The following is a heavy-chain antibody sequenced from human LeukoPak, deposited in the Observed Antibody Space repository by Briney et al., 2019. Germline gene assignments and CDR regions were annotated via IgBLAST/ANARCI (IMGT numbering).Heavy chain of an antibody. Sequence: GGSLRLSCAASGFTFSSYWMHWVRQVPGKGLVWVSGINTDGSSRSYADSVKGRFTISRDSAKNTLYLQMNSLRAEDTAVYYCARDHSSWEVPSDYWGQGTLVTVSS. D-gene: IGHD6-13*01. V-gene: IGHV3-74*01. CDR1: GFTFSSYW. CDR3: ARDHSSWEVPSDY. CDR2: INTDGSSR. J-gene: IGHJ4*02.